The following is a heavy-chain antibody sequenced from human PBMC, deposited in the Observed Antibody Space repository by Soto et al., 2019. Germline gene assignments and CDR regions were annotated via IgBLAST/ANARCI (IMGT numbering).Heavy chain of an antibody. CDR2: IWYDGSNK. D-gene: IGHD5-18*01. J-gene: IGHJ6*02. CDR1: GFTFSSYG. Sequence: QVQLVESGGGVVQPGRSLRLSCAASGFTFSSYGMHWVRQAPGKGLEWVAVIWYDGSNKYYADSVKGRFTISRDNSKNTLYLQMNSLRAEDTAVYYCAREDTAMVTPIDYYYYGMDVWGQGTTVTVSS. V-gene: IGHV3-33*01. CDR3: AREDTAMVTPIDYYYYGMDV.